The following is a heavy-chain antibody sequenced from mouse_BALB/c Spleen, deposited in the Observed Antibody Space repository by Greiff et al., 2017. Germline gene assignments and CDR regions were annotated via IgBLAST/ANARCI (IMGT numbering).Heavy chain of an antibody. V-gene: IGHV5-6-5*01. CDR1: GFTFSSYA. CDR3: ARGWERFFDY. Sequence: EVMLVESGGGLVKPGGSLKLSCAASGFTFSSYAMSWVRQTPEKRLEWVASISSGGSTYYPDSVKGRFTISRDNARNILYLQMSSLRSEDTAMYYCARGWERFFDYWGQGTTLTVSS. CDR2: ISSGGST. D-gene: IGHD4-1*01. J-gene: IGHJ2*01.